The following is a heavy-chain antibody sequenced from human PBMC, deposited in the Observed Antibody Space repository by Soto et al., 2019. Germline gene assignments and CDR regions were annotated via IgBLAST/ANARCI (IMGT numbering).Heavy chain of an antibody. Sequence: QVQLQQWGAGLLKPSETLSLTCAVYGGSFSGYYWSWIRQPPGKGLEWIGEINHSGSTNYNPSLKSRVTISVDTSKNQFSLKLSSVTXADTAXYYCARGVPYSSSWLDYWGQGTLVTVSS. CDR3: ARGVPYSSSWLDY. J-gene: IGHJ4*02. V-gene: IGHV4-34*01. D-gene: IGHD6-13*01. CDR1: GGSFSGYY. CDR2: INHSGST.